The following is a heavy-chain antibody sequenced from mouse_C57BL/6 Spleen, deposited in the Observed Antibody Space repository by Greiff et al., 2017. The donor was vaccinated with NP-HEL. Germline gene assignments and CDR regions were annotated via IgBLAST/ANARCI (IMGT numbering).Heavy chain of an antibody. CDR1: GYSFTGYY. Sequence: EVQLQQSGPELVKPGASVKISCKASGYSFTGYYMNWVKQSPEKSLEWIGEINPSTGGTTYNQKFKAKATLTVDKSSSTAYMQLKSLTAEDSAVYYCARFGNGAPWFAYWGQGTLVTVSA. D-gene: IGHD1-1*02. CDR2: INPSTGGT. CDR3: ARFGNGAPWFAY. V-gene: IGHV1-42*01. J-gene: IGHJ3*01.